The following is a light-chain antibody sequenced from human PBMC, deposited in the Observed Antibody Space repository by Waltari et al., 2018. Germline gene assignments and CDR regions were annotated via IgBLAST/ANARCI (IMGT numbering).Light chain of an antibody. CDR2: RNN. CDR3: ASWDDSHYV. Sequence: QSVLTQPPSASETPGQRATISCSGSNSNLGSNYLYWYPQHPGTAPKLPIYRNNQRPSGVPDRFSASKSGTSASLAIDGLRSEDEAVYYCASWDDSHYVFGPGTQVTVL. CDR1: NSNLGSNY. J-gene: IGLJ1*01. V-gene: IGLV1-47*01.